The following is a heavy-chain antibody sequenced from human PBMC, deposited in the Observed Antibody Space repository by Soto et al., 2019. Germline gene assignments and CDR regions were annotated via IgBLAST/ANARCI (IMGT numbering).Heavy chain of an antibody. CDR2: ISGGGSNT. D-gene: IGHD3-16*01. CDR1: VFTFIIYA. V-gene: IGHV3-23*01. J-gene: IGHJ4*02. CDR3: ARVSGDPVWRNLITF. Sequence: HPGWSXRLSGSASVFTFIIYAIVGFGHAPGKGLECVSSISGGGSNTYYADSVKGHFTISRDNSDNTLSLQMNGLGPGDTAVYYCARVSGDPVWRNLITFWGQGTLVTVSS.